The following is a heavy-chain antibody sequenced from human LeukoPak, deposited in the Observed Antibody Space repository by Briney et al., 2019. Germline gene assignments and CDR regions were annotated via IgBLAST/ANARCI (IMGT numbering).Heavy chain of an antibody. Sequence: GGSLRLSCAASGFTVSSNYMSWVRQAPGKGLEWVSVIYSGGSTYYADSVKGRFTISRENAKNSLSLQMNSLRAEDTAVYYCVRQQTPHGNFDYWGQGTLVTVSS. CDR2: IYSGGST. J-gene: IGHJ4*02. V-gene: IGHV3-53*01. D-gene: IGHD1-26*01. CDR3: VRQQTPHGNFDY. CDR1: GFTVSSNY.